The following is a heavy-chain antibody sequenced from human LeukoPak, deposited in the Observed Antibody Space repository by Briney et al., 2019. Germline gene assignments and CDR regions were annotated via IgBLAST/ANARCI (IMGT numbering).Heavy chain of an antibody. V-gene: IGHV4-34*01. CDR2: INHSGST. D-gene: IGHD3-9*01. CDR1: GGSFSGYY. J-gene: IGHJ4*02. Sequence: KPSETLSLTCAVYGGSFSGYYWSWIRQPPGKGLEWIGEINHSGSTNYNPSLKSRVTISVDTSKKQFSLKLSSVTAADTAVYYCARLGATKKYFDWFSLDYWGQGTLVTVSS. CDR3: ARLGATKKYFDWFSLDY.